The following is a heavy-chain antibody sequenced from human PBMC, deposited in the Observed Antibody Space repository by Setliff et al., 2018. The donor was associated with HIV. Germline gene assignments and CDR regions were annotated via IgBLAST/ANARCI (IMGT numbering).Heavy chain of an antibody. Sequence: KTSETLSLTCTVSGGSMNSYYWSWIRQPPGKGLEWIGYIYTSGSTKYNPSLKSRVTILVDPSKNQFSLRLSSVTAADTAVYYCARHSDFWSEDAFDIWGQGTMVTVSS. D-gene: IGHD3-3*01. CDR1: GGSMNSYY. V-gene: IGHV4-4*09. CDR3: ARHSDFWSEDAFDI. CDR2: IYTSGST. J-gene: IGHJ3*02.